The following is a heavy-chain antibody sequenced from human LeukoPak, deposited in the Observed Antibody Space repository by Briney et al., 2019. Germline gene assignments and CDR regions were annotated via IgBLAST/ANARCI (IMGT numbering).Heavy chain of an antibody. CDR2: INDSGST. Sequence: PSETLSLTCAVYGGSFSGYYWSWIRQPPGKGLEWIGEINDSGSTNYNPSLKSRVTISVDTSKNQFSLKLSSVTDADTAVYYCARAVREYTYGIHRSYYYYYMDVWGKGTTVTVSS. D-gene: IGHD5-18*01. CDR1: GGSFSGYY. CDR3: ARAVREYTYGIHRSYYYYYMDV. V-gene: IGHV4-34*01. J-gene: IGHJ6*03.